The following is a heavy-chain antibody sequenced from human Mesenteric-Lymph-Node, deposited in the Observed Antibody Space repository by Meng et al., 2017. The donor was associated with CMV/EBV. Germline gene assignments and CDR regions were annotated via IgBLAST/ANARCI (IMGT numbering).Heavy chain of an antibody. V-gene: IGHV4-61*02. Sequence: QVQLQESGPGLVKPSQTLSLTCTVSGDSISSGNNYWSWIRQPAGKGLEWIGRIYTTGSTSYNPSLKSRVTISVDTSKNQFSLTFRSVTAADTAMYYCARAPCSGGTCYDPVFYFDYWGRGTLVTVSS. D-gene: IGHD2-15*01. CDR1: GDSISSGNNY. CDR2: IYTTGST. J-gene: IGHJ4*02. CDR3: ARAPCSGGTCYDPVFYFDY.